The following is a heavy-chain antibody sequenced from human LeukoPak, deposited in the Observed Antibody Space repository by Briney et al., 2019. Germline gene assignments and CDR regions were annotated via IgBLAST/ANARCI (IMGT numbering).Heavy chain of an antibody. D-gene: IGHD5-18*01. V-gene: IGHV4-39*01. CDR3: VSPRGFSYGYFDY. CDR1: GGSISSSSAY. Sequence: SETLSLTCTVSGGSISSSSAYWGWIRQPPGKGLEWIGSIYYSKNTYYNPSLKRRVTISADTSKNQFSLTLGSVSATDTAVYYCVSPRGFSYGYFDYWGQGTLVTVSS. CDR2: IYYSKNT. J-gene: IGHJ4*02.